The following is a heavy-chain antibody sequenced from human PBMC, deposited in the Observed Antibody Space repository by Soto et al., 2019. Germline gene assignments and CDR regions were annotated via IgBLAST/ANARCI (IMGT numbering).Heavy chain of an antibody. CDR1: GFSFSNYC. V-gene: IGHV3-33*01. CDR2: KWFCASGGNE. CDR3: GREPYSGARYYLVV. D-gene: IGHD1-26*01. J-gene: IGHJ4*02. Sequence: PGGSLRLFCPTSGFSFSNYCIHRVRQARRKRLEWVAVKWFCASGGNEYSADSVKGRFAISRDDSKQTAYIAMKSLGAEDTAVYYCGREPYSGARYYLVVRGQGTQVTVSS.